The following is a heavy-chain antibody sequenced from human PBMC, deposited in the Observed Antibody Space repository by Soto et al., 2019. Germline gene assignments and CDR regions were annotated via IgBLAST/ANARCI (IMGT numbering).Heavy chain of an antibody. D-gene: IGHD6-6*01. CDR1: GDSVSSNSAA. V-gene: IGHV6-1*01. Sequence: PSQTLSLTCAISGDSVSSNSAAWNLIRQSPSRGLEWLGRTYYRSKWYNDYAVSVKSRITINPDTSKNQFSLQLNSVTPEDTAVYYCARASSIAARLLVYNWFDPWGQGTLVTVSS. CDR2: TYYRSKWYN. CDR3: ARASSIAARLLVYNWFDP. J-gene: IGHJ5*02.